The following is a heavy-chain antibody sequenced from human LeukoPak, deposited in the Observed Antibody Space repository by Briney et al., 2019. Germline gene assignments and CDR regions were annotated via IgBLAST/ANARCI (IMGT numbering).Heavy chain of an antibody. D-gene: IGHD3-16*01. CDR1: GGSFSGYY. CDR2: INHSGST. CDR3: VEGFAIRG. J-gene: IGHJ4*02. Sequence: PSETLSLTCAVYGGSFSGYYWSWIRQPPGKGLEWIGEINHSGSTNYNPSLKSRVTISVDTSKNQFSLKLSSVTAADTAVYYCVEGFAIRGWGQGTLVTVSS. V-gene: IGHV4-34*01.